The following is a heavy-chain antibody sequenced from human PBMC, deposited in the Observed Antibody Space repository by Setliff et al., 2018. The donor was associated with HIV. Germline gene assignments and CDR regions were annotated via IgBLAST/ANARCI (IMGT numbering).Heavy chain of an antibody. V-gene: IGHV4-39*01. CDR3: ATYADRESNRFDP. CDR2: SYYSGST. D-gene: IGHD3-10*01. Sequence: SETLSLTCTVYGGSISSSSYYWGWIRQPPGKGLEWIGSSYYSGSTYYNPSLKSRVTISVDTSKNQFSLKLSSVTAADTAVYYCATYADRESNRFDPWGQGILVTVSS. CDR1: GGSISSSSYY. J-gene: IGHJ5*02.